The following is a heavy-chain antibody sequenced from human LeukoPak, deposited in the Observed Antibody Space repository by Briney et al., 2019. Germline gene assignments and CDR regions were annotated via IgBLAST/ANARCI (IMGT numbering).Heavy chain of an antibody. Sequence: ASVKVSCKASGGTFSSYAISWVRQAPGQGLEWMGGIIPIFGTANYAQKFQGRVTITADESTSTAYMELSSLRSDDTAVYYCARTEIGSGSYYNWGQGTMVTVSS. CDR3: ARTEIGSGSYYN. J-gene: IGHJ3*02. V-gene: IGHV1-69*13. CDR2: IIPIFGTA. CDR1: GGTFSSYA. D-gene: IGHD3-10*01.